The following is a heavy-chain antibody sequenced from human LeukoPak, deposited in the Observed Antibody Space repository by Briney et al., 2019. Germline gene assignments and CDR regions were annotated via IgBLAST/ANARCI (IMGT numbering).Heavy chain of an antibody. J-gene: IGHJ6*02. D-gene: IGHD2-8*02. V-gene: IGHV3-74*01. CDR1: GFSLSGYW. CDR2: ISPDGSDT. CDR3: TRVQAGRSGHMDV. Sequence: QTGGSLRLSCAASGFSLSGYWMHWVRQAPGKGLVWVSRISPDGSDTTYADSVKGRFTISRDNSKNTLYLQMNSLRDEDAAVYQCTRVQAGRSGHMDVWGRGTTVTVSS.